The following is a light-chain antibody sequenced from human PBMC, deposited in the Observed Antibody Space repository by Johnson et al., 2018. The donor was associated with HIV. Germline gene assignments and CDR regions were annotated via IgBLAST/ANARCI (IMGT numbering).Light chain of an antibody. CDR1: SSNIGNNY. J-gene: IGLJ1*01. CDR2: ENN. V-gene: IGLV1-51*02. CDR3: GTWDSSRNVYC. Sequence: QSVLTQPPSVSAATGQKVTISCSGSSSNIGNNYVSWYQQLPGTAPKLLIYENNKRPSGIPDRFSGSKSGTSATLGITGLQTGDEADYYCGTWDSSRNVYCFGTATQVTFL.